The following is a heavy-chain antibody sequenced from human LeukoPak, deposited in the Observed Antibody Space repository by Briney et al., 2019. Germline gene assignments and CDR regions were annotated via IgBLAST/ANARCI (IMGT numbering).Heavy chain of an antibody. CDR2: IYYSGST. CDR1: GGSINSGYYY. V-gene: IGHV4-30-4*01. J-gene: IGHJ5*02. CDR3: ARSLLSAGSGSYGFGP. Sequence: PSQTLSLTCSVSGGSINSGYYYWSWIRQPPGKGLEWIGHIYYSGSTHHNPSLKSRVTISVDTSKNQFSLKLSSVTATDTAVYYCARSLLSAGSGSYGFGPWGREPWSPSPQ. D-gene: IGHD3-10*01.